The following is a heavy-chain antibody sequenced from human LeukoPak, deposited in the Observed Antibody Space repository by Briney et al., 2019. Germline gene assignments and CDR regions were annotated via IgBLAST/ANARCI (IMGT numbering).Heavy chain of an antibody. CDR2: IKQDGSEK. V-gene: IGHV3-7*01. CDR1: GFTFSSNW. Sequence: GGSLRLSCAASGFTFSSNWMSWVRQAPGKGLEWVANIKQDGSEKYYVDSVKGRFTISRDNAKSSLYLQMNSLRAEDTAVYYCARDPPLITAAGSRYFQHWGQGTLVTVSS. D-gene: IGHD6-13*01. CDR3: ARDPPLITAAGSRYFQH. J-gene: IGHJ1*01.